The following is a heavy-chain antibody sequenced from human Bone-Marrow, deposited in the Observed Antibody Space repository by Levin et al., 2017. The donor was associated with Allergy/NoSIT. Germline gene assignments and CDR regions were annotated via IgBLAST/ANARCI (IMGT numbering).Heavy chain of an antibody. CDR3: ARDWRSAFDI. CDR1: GGSITNDAYS. CDR2: LYLSGTD. J-gene: IGHJ3*02. D-gene: IGHD1-1*01. V-gene: IGHV4-30-2*01. Sequence: PSETLSLTCSVSGGSITNDAYSWTWIRQPPGGGLEWIGYLYLSGTDSYNPSLKSRVAISGDVSKNQFSLKLTSVTAADSAVYFCARDWRSAFDIWGQGIMVTVSS.